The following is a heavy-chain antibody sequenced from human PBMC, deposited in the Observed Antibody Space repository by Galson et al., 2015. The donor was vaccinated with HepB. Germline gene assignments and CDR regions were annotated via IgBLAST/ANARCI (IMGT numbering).Heavy chain of an antibody. V-gene: IGHV3-30*02. J-gene: IGHJ4*02. CDR2: IRYDGSNK. Sequence: SLRLSCAASGFTFSSYGMHWVRQAPGKGLEWVAFIRYDGSNKYYADSVKGRFTISRDNSKNTLYLQMNSLRAEDTAVYYCAKDSSDRGIAAALDYWGQGTLVTVSS. D-gene: IGHD6-13*01. CDR1: GFTFSSYG. CDR3: AKDSSDRGIAAALDY.